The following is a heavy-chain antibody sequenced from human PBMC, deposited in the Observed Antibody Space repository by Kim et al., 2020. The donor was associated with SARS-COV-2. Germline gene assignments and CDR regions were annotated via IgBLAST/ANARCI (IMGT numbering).Heavy chain of an antibody. Sequence: ADSVKGRFSSSQDNSKNTLYLQMNSLRAEDTAVYYCAKDPRVMGRGAPGYWGQGTLVTVSS. D-gene: IGHD3-10*01. CDR3: AKDPRVMGRGAPGY. V-gene: IGHV3-23*01. J-gene: IGHJ4*02.